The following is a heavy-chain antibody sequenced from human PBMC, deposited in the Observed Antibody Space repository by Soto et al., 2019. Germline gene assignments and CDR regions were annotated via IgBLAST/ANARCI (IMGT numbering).Heavy chain of an antibody. CDR1: GFTFSSYA. D-gene: IGHD3-10*01. V-gene: IGHV3-23*01. Sequence: LRLSCAASGFTFSSYAMSWVRQAPGKGLEWVSAISGSGGSTYYADSVKGRFTISRDNSKNTLYLQMNSLRAEDTAVYYCAKVSTMVRGVISPNWFDPWGQGTLVTV. J-gene: IGHJ5*02. CDR3: AKVSTMVRGVISPNWFDP. CDR2: ISGSGGST.